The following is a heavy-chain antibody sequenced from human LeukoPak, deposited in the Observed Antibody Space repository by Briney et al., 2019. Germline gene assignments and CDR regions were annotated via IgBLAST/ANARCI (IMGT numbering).Heavy chain of an antibody. CDR1: GGSINDYY. Sequence: PSETLSLTCNVSGGSINDYYWSWIRQSAGKGLEWLGRIYSSGSTNDNPSFKRRVTMSVDTSANQVSLKLLSVTAADTGVYFCAREGKWFRSYYYYMHVWGEGTMVTVSS. J-gene: IGHJ6*03. CDR2: IYSSGST. D-gene: IGHD3-10*01. V-gene: IGHV4-4*07. CDR3: AREGKWFRSYYYYMHV.